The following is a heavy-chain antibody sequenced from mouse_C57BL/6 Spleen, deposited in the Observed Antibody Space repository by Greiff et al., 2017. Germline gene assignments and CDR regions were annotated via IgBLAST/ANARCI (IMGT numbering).Heavy chain of an antibody. Sequence: VQLQQPGAELVKPGASVKLSCKASGYTFTSYWMHWVKQRPGRGLEWIGRIDLNSGGTKYNEKFKSKATLTVDKPSSSAYMQLSSLTSEDSAVYYCAREGYYEYFDVWGTGTTVAVSS. CDR3: AREGYYEYFDV. V-gene: IGHV1-72*01. CDR1: GYTFTSYW. CDR2: IDLNSGGT. J-gene: IGHJ1*03. D-gene: IGHD1-1*01.